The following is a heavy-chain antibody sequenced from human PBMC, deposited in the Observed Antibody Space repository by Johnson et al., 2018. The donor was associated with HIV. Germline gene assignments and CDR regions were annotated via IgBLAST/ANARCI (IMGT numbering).Heavy chain of an antibody. CDR1: GFTFSSYA. J-gene: IGHJ3*02. V-gene: IGHV3-30*04. CDR3: ARDEPIVVVVAAIGDAFDI. Sequence: VQLVESGGGVVQPGRSLRLSCAASGFTFSSYAMHWVRQAPGKGLEWVAVISYDGSNKYYTDSVKGRFTISRDNSKNKLYLQMNSLRAEDTAVYYCARDEPIVVVVAAIGDAFDIWGQGTMVTVSS. CDR2: ISYDGSNK. D-gene: IGHD2-15*01.